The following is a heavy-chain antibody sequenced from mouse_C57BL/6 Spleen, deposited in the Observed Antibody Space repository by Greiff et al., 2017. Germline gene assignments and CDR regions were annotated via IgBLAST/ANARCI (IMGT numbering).Heavy chain of an antibody. CDR3: ARYTTVVDYYAMDY. J-gene: IGHJ4*01. CDR2: IYPGDGDT. D-gene: IGHD1-1*01. Sequence: QVQLQQSGPELVKPGASVKISCKASGYAFSSSWMNWVKQRPGKGLEWIGRIYPGDGDTNYNGKFKGKATLTADKSSSTAYMQLSSLTSEDSAVYFCARYTTVVDYYAMDYWGQGTSVTVSS. CDR1: GYAFSSSW. V-gene: IGHV1-82*01.